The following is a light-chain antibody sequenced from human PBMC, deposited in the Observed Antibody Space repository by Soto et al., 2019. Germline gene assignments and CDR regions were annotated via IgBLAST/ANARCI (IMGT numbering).Light chain of an antibody. CDR1: QSVSSN. Sequence: EILMTQSPGTLSVSPGERATLSCRAGQSVSSNLAWYQQKPGQAPRLLIYGASTRATGIPARFSGSGSGTEFTLTISSLQSEDFAVYYCQQYNNWPPITFGQGTRLEIK. CDR3: QQYNNWPPIT. CDR2: GAS. J-gene: IGKJ5*01. V-gene: IGKV3-15*01.